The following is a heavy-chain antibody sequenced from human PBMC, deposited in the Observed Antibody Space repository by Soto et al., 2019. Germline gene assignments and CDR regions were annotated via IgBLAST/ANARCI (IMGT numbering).Heavy chain of an antibody. CDR2: IKQDGSEK. V-gene: IGHV3-7*01. D-gene: IGHD3-10*01. J-gene: IGHJ4*02. Sequence: EVQLVESGGGLVQPGGSLRLSCAASGFTFSSYWMSWVRQAPGKGLEWVANIKQDGSEKYYVDSVKGRFTISRDNAKNSLYLQMNSLRAEDTAVYYSARLRSYYYGSGSFDYWGQGTLVTVSS. CDR1: GFTFSSYW. CDR3: ARLRSYYYGSGSFDY.